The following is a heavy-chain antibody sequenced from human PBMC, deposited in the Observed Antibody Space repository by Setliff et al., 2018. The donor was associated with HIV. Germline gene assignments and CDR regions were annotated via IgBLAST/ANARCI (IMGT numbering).Heavy chain of an antibody. J-gene: IGHJ5*02. Sequence: GGSLRLSCTASGFIFGDYTMSWVRQAPGKGLEWVSFIRSKAYGGTTEYAASVKGRFTISRDDSKNIAYLQMNSLKTEDTAVYYCARDQPFNEQQLVLGLRNNWFDPWGQGTLVTVSS. CDR3: ARDQPFNEQQLVLGLRNNWFDP. V-gene: IGHV3-49*04. CDR1: GFIFGDYT. D-gene: IGHD6-13*01. CDR2: IRSKAYGGTT.